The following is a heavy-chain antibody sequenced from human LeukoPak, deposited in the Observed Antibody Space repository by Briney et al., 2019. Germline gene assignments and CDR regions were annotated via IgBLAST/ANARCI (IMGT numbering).Heavy chain of an antibody. CDR3: ARYSGSHFYLDY. J-gene: IGHJ4*02. Sequence: GGSLRLSCAASGLTLASYPMSWVRQAPGKGLEWLSALNSGGGDETYYADSVKGRFTISRDNAKNSLYLQMNSLRVEDTAVYYCARYSGSHFYLDYWGQGTLLTVSS. CDR2: LNSGGGDET. V-gene: IGHV3-23*01. D-gene: IGHD1-26*01. CDR1: GLTLASYP.